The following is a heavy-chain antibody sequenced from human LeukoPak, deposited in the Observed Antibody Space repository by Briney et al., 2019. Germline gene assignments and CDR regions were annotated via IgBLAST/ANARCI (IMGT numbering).Heavy chain of an antibody. Sequence: SVKVSCKASGGTFSSYAISWVRQAPGQGLEWMGGIIPIFGTANYAQKFQGRVTINADESTSTAYMELSSLRSEDTAVYYCARVLLRLNWFDPWGQGTLVTVSS. CDR3: ARVLLRLNWFDP. J-gene: IGHJ5*02. V-gene: IGHV1-69*01. CDR1: GGTFSSYA. CDR2: IIPIFGTA.